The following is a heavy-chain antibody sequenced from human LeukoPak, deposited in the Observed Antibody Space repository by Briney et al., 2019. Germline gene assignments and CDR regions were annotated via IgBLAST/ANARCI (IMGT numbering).Heavy chain of an antibody. CDR2: IYYSGST. J-gene: IGHJ4*02. CDR1: GGSVSSDY. D-gene: IGHD2-21*01. CDR3: ARVFREEYCGGDCPSWYFDY. Sequence: SETLSLTCTVSGGSVSSDYWSWIRQPPGKGLEWIGYIYYSGSTNYNPSLKSRVTISVDTSKNQFSLKLSSVTAADTAVYYCARVFREEYCGGDCPSWYFDYWGQGTLVTVSS. V-gene: IGHV4-59*02.